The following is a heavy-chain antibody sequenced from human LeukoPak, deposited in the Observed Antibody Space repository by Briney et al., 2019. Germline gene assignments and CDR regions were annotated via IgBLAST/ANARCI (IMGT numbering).Heavy chain of an antibody. V-gene: IGHV5-51*01. CDR3: ARHIHSYGSSPKYYFDY. CDR1: GYSFTNYW. D-gene: IGHD5-18*01. Sequence: GESLKISCKGSGYSFTNYWIGWVRQMPGKGLEWMGIIYPGDSATRYSTFFQGQVTFAVDKSISTAYLQWSSLKASDTAMYYCARHIHSYGSSPKYYFDYWGQGTLVTASS. J-gene: IGHJ4*02. CDR2: IYPGDSAT.